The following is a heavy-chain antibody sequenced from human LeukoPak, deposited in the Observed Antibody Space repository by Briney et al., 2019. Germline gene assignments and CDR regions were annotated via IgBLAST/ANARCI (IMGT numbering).Heavy chain of an antibody. V-gene: IGHV3-15*01. Sequence: GGSLRLSRAASGFTFSNTWMSWIRQAPGKGLEWVGRIKRKTDAGTTDYAAPVNGRFTISRDDSKDTLYLRMDSLKTEDTAVYYCTTEDYGDYVSPHWGQGTLVTVSS. CDR2: IKRKTDAGTT. D-gene: IGHD4-17*01. CDR1: GFTFSNTW. J-gene: IGHJ4*02. CDR3: TTEDYGDYVSPH.